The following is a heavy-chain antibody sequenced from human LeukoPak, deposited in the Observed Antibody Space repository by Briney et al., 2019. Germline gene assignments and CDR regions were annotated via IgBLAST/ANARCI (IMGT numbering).Heavy chain of an antibody. Sequence: SETLSLTCTVSGGSISSGSYYWSWIRQPAGKGLEWIGRIYTSGSTNYNPSLKSRVTISVDTSKNQFSLKLSSVTAADTAVYYCARVSYFSSSSPYFDYWGQGTLVTVSS. J-gene: IGHJ4*02. D-gene: IGHD6-6*01. CDR2: IYTSGST. CDR3: ARVSYFSSSSPYFDY. CDR1: GGSISSGSYY. V-gene: IGHV4-61*02.